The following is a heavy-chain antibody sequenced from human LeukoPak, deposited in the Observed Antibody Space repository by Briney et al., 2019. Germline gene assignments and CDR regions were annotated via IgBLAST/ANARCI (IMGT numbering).Heavy chain of an antibody. J-gene: IGHJ6*02. CDR2: SYYCGST. D-gene: IGHD6-13*01. CDR3: ARSRDSSSWPNYYGMDV. V-gene: IGHV4-59*01. Sequence: SETLSLTCTVSGGSISSYYWSWIRQPPPQGLGLIGYSYYCGSTNSNPSLKRQVTISVDTSTTQFSLKLSSVTAAATAVYHCARSRDSSSWPNYYGMDVWGQGTTVTVSS. CDR1: GGSISSYY.